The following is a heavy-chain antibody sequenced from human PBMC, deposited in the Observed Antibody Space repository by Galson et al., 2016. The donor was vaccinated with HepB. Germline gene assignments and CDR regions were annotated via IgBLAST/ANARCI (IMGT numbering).Heavy chain of an antibody. CDR2: SKGKTDGGTT. CDR3: TTLSPAAASDY. V-gene: IGHV3-15*01. J-gene: IGHJ4*02. CDR1: GFTFSDAW. D-gene: IGHD6-13*01. Sequence: SLRLSCAASGFTFSDAWMNWVRQAPGQGLEWVGRSKGKTDGGTTDYAVPVKGRFTISRDDSKNTLYLQMNSLKTEDTAVYFCTTLSPAAASDYWGQGTLIIVSS.